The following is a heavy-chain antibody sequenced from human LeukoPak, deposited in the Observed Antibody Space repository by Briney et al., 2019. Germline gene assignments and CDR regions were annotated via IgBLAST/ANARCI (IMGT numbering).Heavy chain of an antibody. Sequence: GESLKTSCKGSGYSFTSYWIGWVRQTPGEGLGLIGIIYPDGSDTKYSPSSQGQVTISADKSISTAYLQWSSLKASDTAMYYCARLAFCTNAVCFSNYYYSMDVWGRGTTVTVSS. CDR2: IYPDGSDT. J-gene: IGHJ6*03. CDR3: ARLAFCTNAVCFSNYYYSMDV. V-gene: IGHV5-51*01. CDR1: GYSFTSYW. D-gene: IGHD2-8*01.